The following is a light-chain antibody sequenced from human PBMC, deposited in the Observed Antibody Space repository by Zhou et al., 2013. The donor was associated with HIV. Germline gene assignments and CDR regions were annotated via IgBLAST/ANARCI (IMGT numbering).Light chain of an antibody. J-gene: IGKJ1*01. CDR3: QQYHDFPWT. CDR2: DAS. V-gene: IGKV1-33*01. CDR1: QDISNY. Sequence: DIQMTQSPSSLSASVGDRVTITCQASQDISNYLNWYQQKPGKAPKLLIYDASNLETGVPSRFSGSGSGTDFTLTISSLHPDDFATYFCQQYHDFPWTFGNGTTVEVK.